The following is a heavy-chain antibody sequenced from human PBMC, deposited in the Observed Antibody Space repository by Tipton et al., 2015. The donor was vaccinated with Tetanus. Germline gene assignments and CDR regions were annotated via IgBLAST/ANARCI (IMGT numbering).Heavy chain of an antibody. J-gene: IGHJ4*02. V-gene: IGHV5-51*01. Sequence: QLVQSGGEVKKPGESLKISCKGSGYIFNNYWIGWVRQKPGKGLEWMGIIYPGDSDTSYSPSFQGQVTISVDKSINTAYLQWSSRKASDTSMFYCARAHCTDGVCNFDFWGQGALVTVAS. CDR3: ARAHCTDGVCNFDF. CDR1: GYIFNNYW. CDR2: IYPGDSDT. D-gene: IGHD2-8*01.